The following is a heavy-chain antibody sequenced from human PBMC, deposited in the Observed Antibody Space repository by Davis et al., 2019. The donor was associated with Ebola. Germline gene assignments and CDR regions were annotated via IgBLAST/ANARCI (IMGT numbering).Heavy chain of an antibody. D-gene: IGHD2-15*01. CDR2: INPSGGST. Sequence: ASVKVSCKASGYTFTSYAMHWVRQAPGQGLEWMGIINPSGGSTSYAQKFQGRVTMTRDTSTSTVYMELSSLRSEDTAVYYCARVGVIYCSGGSCYPPGDWFDPWGQGTLVTVSS. CDR1: GYTFTSYA. V-gene: IGHV1-46*01. CDR3: ARVGVIYCSGGSCYPPGDWFDP. J-gene: IGHJ5*02.